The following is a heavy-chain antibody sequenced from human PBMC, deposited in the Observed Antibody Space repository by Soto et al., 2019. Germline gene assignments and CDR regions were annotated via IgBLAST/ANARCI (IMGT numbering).Heavy chain of an antibody. J-gene: IGHJ6*02. Sequence: CKGSGYSFTSYWIGWVRQMPGKGLEWMGIIYPGDSDTRYSPSFQGQVTISADKSISTAYLQWSSLKASDTAMYYCARRAEYSSSSEGSYYYSGMDVWGQGTTVTVSS. CDR1: GYSFTSYW. CDR3: ARRAEYSSSSEGSYYYSGMDV. V-gene: IGHV5-51*01. CDR2: IYPGDSDT. D-gene: IGHD6-6*01.